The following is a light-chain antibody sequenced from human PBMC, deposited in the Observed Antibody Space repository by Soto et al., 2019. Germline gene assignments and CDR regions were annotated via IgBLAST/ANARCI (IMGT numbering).Light chain of an antibody. CDR1: RSVSTN. Sequence: EIMMTQSPATLSVSPGERATLSCRASRSVSTNLAWYQQKPGQAPRLLIYGASTRATGIPARISGSGSETEFTLTISSLQSEDFEVYYCQQYDEWPPSYTFGQGTKLEIK. V-gene: IGKV3-15*01. CDR2: GAS. CDR3: QQYDEWPPSYT. J-gene: IGKJ2*01.